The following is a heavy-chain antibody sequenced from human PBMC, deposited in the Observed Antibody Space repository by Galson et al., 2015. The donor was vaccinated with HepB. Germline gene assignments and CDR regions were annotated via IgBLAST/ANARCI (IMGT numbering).Heavy chain of an antibody. D-gene: IGHD4-11*01. J-gene: IGHJ6*02. CDR2: VYYIGNT. Sequence: TLSLTCTVSGGSIISDEYYWSWIRQPPGKGLEWVGYVYYIGNTYYNPSLKSRVSISVDTSKNQFSLKLSSVTAADTAMYYCARSMTTGDSNGMDVWGQGTTVTVSS. V-gene: IGHV4-30-4*01. CDR3: ARSMTTGDSNGMDV. CDR1: GGSIISDEYY.